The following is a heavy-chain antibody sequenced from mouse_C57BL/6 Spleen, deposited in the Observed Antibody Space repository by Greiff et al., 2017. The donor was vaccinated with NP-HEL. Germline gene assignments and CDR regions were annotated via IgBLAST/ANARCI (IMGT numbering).Heavy chain of an antibody. CDR2: IWRGGST. Sequence: VQRVESGPGLVQPSQSLSITCTVSGFSLTSYGVHWVRQSPGKGLEWLGVIWRGGSTDYNAAFISRLSISKDNSKSQVFFKMNSLQADDTAIYYCASPKSPYYASFAYWGQGTLVTVSA. CDR3: ASPKSPYYASFAY. D-gene: IGHD1-1*01. V-gene: IGHV2-2*01. CDR1: GFSLTSYG. J-gene: IGHJ3*01.